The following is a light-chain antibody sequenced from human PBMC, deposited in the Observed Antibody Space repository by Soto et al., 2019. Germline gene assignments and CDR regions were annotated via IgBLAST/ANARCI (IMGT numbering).Light chain of an antibody. CDR3: ETWDFNTRV. CDR1: SGHSSHI. V-gene: IGLV4-60*02. Sequence: QPVLTQSSSASASLGSSVKLTCTLSSGHSSHIIAWHQQQPGKAPRYLMKLEGSGSYNKGSGVPDRFSGSSSGAERYLTISNLQFEDEADYYCETWDFNTRVFGGGTKLTVL. CDR2: LEGSGSY. J-gene: IGLJ3*02.